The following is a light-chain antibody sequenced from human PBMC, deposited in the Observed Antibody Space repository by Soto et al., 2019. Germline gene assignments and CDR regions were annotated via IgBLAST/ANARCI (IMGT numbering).Light chain of an antibody. Sequence: EIVLTQSPGTLSLSPGERATLSCRASQSVSSSYFAWYQQKPGEAPRLLIDGASSRATGIPDRFSGSGAGTDFTLTISRLEPQDFAVYYCQQYGSSSWTFGQGTKVEIK. CDR1: QSVSSSY. V-gene: IGKV3-20*01. CDR2: GAS. CDR3: QQYGSSSWT. J-gene: IGKJ1*01.